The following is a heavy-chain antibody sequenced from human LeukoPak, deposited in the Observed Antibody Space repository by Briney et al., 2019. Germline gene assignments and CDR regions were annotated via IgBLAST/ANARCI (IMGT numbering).Heavy chain of an antibody. CDR3: ARHIGGGIEDMDV. CDR1: GGSIGTYY. Sequence: SETLSLTCIVSGGSIGTYYWSWIRQSPGKGLEWIGYIYVTGSTRYNPYLQSRVTISVDTSRDQFFLKMSSVTAADTAVYYCARHIGGGIEDMDVWGTGTKVTVSS. D-gene: IGHD3-16*02. V-gene: IGHV4-59*08. J-gene: IGHJ6*03. CDR2: IYVTGST.